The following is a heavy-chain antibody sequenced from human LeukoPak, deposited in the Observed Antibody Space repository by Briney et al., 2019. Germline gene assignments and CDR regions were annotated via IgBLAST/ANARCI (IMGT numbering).Heavy chain of an antibody. CDR1: GGSFSGYY. J-gene: IGHJ4*02. CDR3: ARVYDFWSGYYTGGDYFDY. Sequence: SETLSLTCAVYGGSFSGYYWSWIRQPPGKGLGWIGEINHSGSTNYNPSLKSRVTISVDTSKNQFSLKLSSVTAADTAVYYCARVYDFWSGYYTGGDYFDYWGQGTLVTVSS. CDR2: INHSGST. V-gene: IGHV4-34*01. D-gene: IGHD3-3*01.